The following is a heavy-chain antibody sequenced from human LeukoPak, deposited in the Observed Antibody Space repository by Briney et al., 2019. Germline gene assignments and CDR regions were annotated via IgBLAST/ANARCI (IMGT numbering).Heavy chain of an antibody. CDR2: TRRKANSYAT. D-gene: IGHD6-13*01. CDR3: TRGAAAGYTIYGMDV. J-gene: IGHJ6*04. CDR1: GLTFSGSA. V-gene: IGHV3-73*01. Sequence: PGESRTLSCAASGLTFSGSAMHWVRQPSGKGLGWVGRTRRKANSYATGYAASVKGRFTISRDDSKNTAYLQMNSLKTEDTAVYYCTRGAAAGYTIYGMDVWGKGTTVTVSS.